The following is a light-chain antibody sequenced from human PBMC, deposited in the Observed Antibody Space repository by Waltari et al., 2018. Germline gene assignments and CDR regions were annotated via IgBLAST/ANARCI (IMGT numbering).Light chain of an antibody. CDR3: QQYNDSPPT. CDR2: AAS. CDR1: QSVSRN. J-gene: IGKJ1*01. V-gene: IGKV3-15*01. Sequence: LVMTQSPATLSVSPGERATLSCRASQSVSRNLAWYQQKPGQAPRLFLYAASTRATGIPARFSGSGSGTDFTLTIDSLQSEDFAIYYCQQYNDSPPTFGPGTKVEIK.